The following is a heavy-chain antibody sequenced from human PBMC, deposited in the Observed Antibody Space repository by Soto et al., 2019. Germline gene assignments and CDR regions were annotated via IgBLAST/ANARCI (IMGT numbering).Heavy chain of an antibody. CDR2: ISTDGVT. Sequence: EVQLVESGEGLVQPGGSLRLSCAASGFTFSNYGMYWVRQAPGKGLEYVAAISTDGVTHYADSVKGRYTLSRDNSKNKLYLQMGSLRGEDMAVYYCARGAGFADVWGQGATVTVSS. CDR1: GFTFSNYG. J-gene: IGHJ6*02. V-gene: IGHV3-64*02. D-gene: IGHD6-19*01. CDR3: ARGAGFADV.